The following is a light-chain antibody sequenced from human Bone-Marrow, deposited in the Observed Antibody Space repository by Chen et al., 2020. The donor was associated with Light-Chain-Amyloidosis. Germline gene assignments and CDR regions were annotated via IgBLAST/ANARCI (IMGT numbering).Light chain of an antibody. V-gene: IGLV2-14*01. CDR3: SSYTITNTLV. CDR1: SSDVGGDNH. CDR2: EVT. Sequence: QSALTQPASVSGSPGQSITLSCTGTSSDVGGDNHVSWYQQHPDKAPKLMIYEVTNRPSWVPDRFSGSKSDNTAPLTISGLQTEDEADYFCSSYTITNTLVFGSGTRVTVL. J-gene: IGLJ1*01.